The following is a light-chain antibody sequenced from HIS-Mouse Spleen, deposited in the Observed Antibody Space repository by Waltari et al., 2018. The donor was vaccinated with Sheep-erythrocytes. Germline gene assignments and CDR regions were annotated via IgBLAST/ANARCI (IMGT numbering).Light chain of an antibody. CDR2: DVS. CDR3: CSYAGSYTWV. V-gene: IGLV2-11*01. J-gene: IGLJ3*02. Sequence: QSALTQPRSVSGSPGQSVTISCTGTSSDVGGYNYVSWYQQHPGKAPKLMFYDVSKRPSGVPDLFSASKSGTTASLTISGLQAEDEADYYCCSYAGSYTWVFGGGTKLTVL. CDR1: SSDVGGYNY.